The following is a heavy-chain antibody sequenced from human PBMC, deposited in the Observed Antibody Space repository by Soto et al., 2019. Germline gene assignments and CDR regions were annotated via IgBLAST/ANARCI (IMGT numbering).Heavy chain of an antibody. CDR2: VHHSWGS. D-gene: IGHD3-10*01. J-gene: IGHJ6*02. CDR1: GGSISSYY. Sequence: QVQLQESGPGLVKPSETMSLSCTVSGGSISSYYWSWFRQSPGKRMEWIGYVHHSWGSSYNPSLLSRVAISLDTSKSQVSLKVTSVAAPATAVYYCARQGFGPLHGLVDVWGQGTTVTVSS. CDR3: ARQGFGPLHGLVDV. V-gene: IGHV4-59*08.